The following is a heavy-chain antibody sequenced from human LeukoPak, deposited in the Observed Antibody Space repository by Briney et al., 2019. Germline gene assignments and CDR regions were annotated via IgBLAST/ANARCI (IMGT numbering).Heavy chain of an antibody. D-gene: IGHD5-18*01. CDR3: ASGKYRYGDNWFDP. Sequence: GGSLRLSCAASGFTFSSHWMHWARQAPGKGLVWVSRINGDETSTAYADSVKGRFTISRDNAKNTLYLQMNSLRAEDTAVYFCASGKYRYGDNWFDPWGQGTLVTVSS. V-gene: IGHV3-74*01. J-gene: IGHJ5*02. CDR2: INGDETST. CDR1: GFTFSSHW.